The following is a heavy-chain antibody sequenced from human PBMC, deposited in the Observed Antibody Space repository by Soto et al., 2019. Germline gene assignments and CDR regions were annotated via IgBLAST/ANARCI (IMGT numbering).Heavy chain of an antibody. CDR3: ARDLEVTIFGVVTFYGMDV. CDR2: INPSGGST. V-gene: IGHV1-46*01. D-gene: IGHD3-3*01. CDR1: GYTFTSYY. J-gene: IGHJ6*02. Sequence: ASVKVSCKASGYTFTSYYMHWVRQAPGQGLEWMGIINPSGGSTSYAQKFQGRVTMTRDTSTSTVYMELSSLRSEDTAVYYCARDLEVTIFGVVTFYGMDVWGQGTTVTVSS.